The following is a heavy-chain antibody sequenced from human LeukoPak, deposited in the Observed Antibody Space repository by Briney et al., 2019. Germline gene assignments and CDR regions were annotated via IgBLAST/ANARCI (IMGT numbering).Heavy chain of an antibody. D-gene: IGHD2-15*01. CDR1: GFTFSGSA. J-gene: IGHJ5*02. V-gene: IGHV3-73*01. Sequence: GGSLRLSCAASGFTFSGSAMHWVRQASGKGLEWVGRIRSKANSYATAYAASVKGRFNISRDDSKNTAYLQMNSLKTEDTAVYYCTPDIVVVVAATWGQGTLVTVSS. CDR3: TPDIVVVVAAT. CDR2: IRSKANSYAT.